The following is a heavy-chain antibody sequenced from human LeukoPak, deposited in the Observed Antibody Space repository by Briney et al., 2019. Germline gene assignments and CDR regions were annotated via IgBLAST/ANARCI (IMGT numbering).Heavy chain of an antibody. D-gene: IGHD3-9*01. CDR1: GYTFTSYV. J-gene: IGHJ4*02. CDR2: ISGYVGKT. CDR3: ARDPYDLLTGYYSGSGGDY. V-gene: IGHV1-18*01. Sequence: ASVKVSCTTSGYTFTSYVINWVRQAPGQGLEWVGWISGYVGKTKYAQKLQGRVTMTTDTSTSTAYMELRRLRSDDTAVYFCARDPYDLLTGYYSGSGGDYWGQGTLVTVSS.